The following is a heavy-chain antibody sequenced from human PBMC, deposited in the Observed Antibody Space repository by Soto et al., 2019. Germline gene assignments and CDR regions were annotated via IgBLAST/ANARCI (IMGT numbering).Heavy chain of an antibody. D-gene: IGHD6-13*01. CDR3: ARGGSTWLEYFQH. V-gene: IGHV4-61*08. CDR1: GGLISGGGYF. J-gene: IGHJ1*01. CDR2: MYHSGSP. Sequence: SETLSLTCAVSGGLISGGGYFWTWIRQPPGKGLEWIGYMYHSGSPLYNPSLKSRITISVDTSKNQFSLKLSSVTAADTAVYYCARGGSTWLEYFQHWGQGTLVTVSS.